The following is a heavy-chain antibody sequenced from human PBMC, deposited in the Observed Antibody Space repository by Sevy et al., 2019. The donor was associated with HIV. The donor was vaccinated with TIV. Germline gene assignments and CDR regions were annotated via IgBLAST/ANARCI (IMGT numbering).Heavy chain of an antibody. V-gene: IGHV3-23*01. CDR1: GFTFSSYA. Sequence: GGSLRLSCAASGFTFSSYAMSWVRQAPGEGLEWVSAISGSGNTYYADSVKGRFTISRDNPKNTLFLQMNSLRAEDTAVYYCAKDRSHIIMIRGVVIFDYWGQGTLVTVSS. D-gene: IGHD3-10*01. CDR3: AKDRSHIIMIRGVVIFDY. CDR2: ISGSGNT. J-gene: IGHJ4*02.